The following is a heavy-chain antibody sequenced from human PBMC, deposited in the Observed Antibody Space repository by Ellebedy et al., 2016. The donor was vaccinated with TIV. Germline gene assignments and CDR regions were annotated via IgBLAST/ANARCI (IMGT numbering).Heavy chain of an antibody. V-gene: IGHV5-51*01. CDR1: GYSFTSYW. J-gene: IGHJ4*02. Sequence: GESLKISCKGSGYSFTSYWIGRVRQMPGKGLEWMGIIYSGDSSTRYNPSFQGQVTVSVDTSINSAYLQWNSLKAADSAMYYCARMDTAMDLKYYFDYWGQGTLVTVSS. D-gene: IGHD5-18*01. CDR2: IYSGDSST. CDR3: ARMDTAMDLKYYFDY.